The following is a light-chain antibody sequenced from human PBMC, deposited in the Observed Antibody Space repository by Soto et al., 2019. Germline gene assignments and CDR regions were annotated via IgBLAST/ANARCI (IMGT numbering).Light chain of an antibody. CDR2: AAS. V-gene: IGKV1-12*01. CDR3: QQGYSFPVT. CDR1: QDIGDW. J-gene: IGKJ4*01. Sequence: IQMTQSPSSVFASLGDRFSITSRASQDIGDWLAWYQQKPGKSPKLLVYAASSLQSGVPSRFSGSGSGTDFTLTISSLQPEDFATYYCQQGYSFPVTFGGGTKVDIK.